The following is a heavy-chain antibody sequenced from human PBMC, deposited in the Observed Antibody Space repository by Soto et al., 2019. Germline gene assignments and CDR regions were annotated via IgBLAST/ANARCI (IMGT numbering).Heavy chain of an antibody. CDR2: IMPFFGSG. CDR3: AIDKGVYYSHFVY. V-gene: IGHV1-69*01. CDR1: GGTFSSYA. Sequence: QVHLVQSGAEVKKPGSSVKVSCKAIGGTFSSYAFSWVRQAPGQGLEWLGGIMPFFGSGNYAQKFQGRVTITAHEATISVSLDLSSLRSDDTSLYYCAIDKGVYYSHFVYWGQGALVTVSS. J-gene: IGHJ4*02. D-gene: IGHD2-8*01.